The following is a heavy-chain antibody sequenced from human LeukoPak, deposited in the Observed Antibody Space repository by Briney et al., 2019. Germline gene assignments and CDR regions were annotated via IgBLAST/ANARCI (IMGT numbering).Heavy chain of an antibody. CDR3: TRLGAGMRDY. CDR2: IRSKANSYAT. V-gene: IGHV3-73*01. J-gene: IGHJ4*02. Sequence: PGGSLKLSCAASGFTFSGSAMHWVRQASGKGLEWVGRIRSKANSYATAYAASVKGRFTISRDDSKNTAYQQMNSLKTEDTAVYYCTRLGAGMRDYWGQGTLVTVSS. D-gene: IGHD6-13*01. CDR1: GFTFSGSA.